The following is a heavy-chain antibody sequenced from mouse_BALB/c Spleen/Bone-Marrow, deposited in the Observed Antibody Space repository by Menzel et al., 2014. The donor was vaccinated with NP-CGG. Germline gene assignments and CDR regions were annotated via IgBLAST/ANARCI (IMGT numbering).Heavy chain of an antibody. CDR2: ISSGSSTI. CDR3: ARSPWFAY. J-gene: IGHJ3*01. CDR1: GFTFSSFG. Sequence: DVMLVESGGGLVQPGGSRKLSCAASGFTFSSFGMHWVRQAPEKGLEWVAYISSGSSTIYYADTVKGRFTISRDNPKSTLFLQMTSLRFEDTAMYYCARSPWFAYWGQGTLVTVSA. V-gene: IGHV5-17*02.